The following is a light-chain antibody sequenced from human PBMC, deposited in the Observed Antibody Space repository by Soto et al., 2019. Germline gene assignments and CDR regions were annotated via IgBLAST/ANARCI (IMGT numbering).Light chain of an antibody. J-gene: IGLJ3*02. CDR2: DVS. V-gene: IGLV2-11*01. CDR1: SSDVGGYNY. CDR3: CSSSGSYTV. Sequence: QSALTQPRSVSGSPGQSVTISCTGTSSDVGGYNYVSWYQQNPGKAPKLMIYDVSKRPSGVPDRFSGSKSGNTASLTISGLQAEHEADYYLCSSSGSYTVLGGGTKLTVL.